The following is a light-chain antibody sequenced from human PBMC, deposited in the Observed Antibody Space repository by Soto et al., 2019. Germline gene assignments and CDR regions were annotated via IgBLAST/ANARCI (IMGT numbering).Light chain of an antibody. CDR2: GAS. Sequence: EILMTQSPATLSVSRWEVATLSWRASQSVSSKLAWYQQKPGQAPRPLIYGASTRATGIPARFSGSGSGTEFTLIISSLQSEDSAVYYCQQYNSWLWTFGQGTKVDIK. CDR1: QSVSSK. J-gene: IGKJ1*01. V-gene: IGKV3-15*01. CDR3: QQYNSWLWT.